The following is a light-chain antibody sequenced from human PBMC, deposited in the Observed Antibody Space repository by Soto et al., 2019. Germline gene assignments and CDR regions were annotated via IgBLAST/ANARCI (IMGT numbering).Light chain of an antibody. Sequence: DIQMTQSPSSLSASVGDRVIITCRASQSIRKYLNWYQHKPGKVPTLLIYAASSLQSGVPSRFSGSGSGTEFTLTITSLQPEDFATYYCQQSGDTPPWTFGRGTRWIS. CDR1: QSIRKY. V-gene: IGKV1-39*01. CDR3: QQSGDTPPWT. CDR2: AAS. J-gene: IGKJ1*01.